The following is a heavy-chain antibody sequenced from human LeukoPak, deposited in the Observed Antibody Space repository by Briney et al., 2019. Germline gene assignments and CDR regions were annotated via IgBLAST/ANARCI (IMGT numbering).Heavy chain of an antibody. CDR3: ARDCRLVGATGAPSY. CDR2: INPNSGGT. D-gene: IGHD1-26*01. CDR1: GYTFTGYY. V-gene: IGHV1-2*06. J-gene: IGHJ4*02. Sequence: ASVKVSCKASGYTFTGYYMHWVRQAPGQGLEWMGRINPNSGGTNYAQKFQGRVTMTRDTSISTAYMELSRLRSDDTAVYYCARDCRLVGATGAPSYWGQGTLVTVSS.